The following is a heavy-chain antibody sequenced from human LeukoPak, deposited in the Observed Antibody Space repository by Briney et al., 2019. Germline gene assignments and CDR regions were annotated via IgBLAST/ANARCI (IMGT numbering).Heavy chain of an antibody. J-gene: IGHJ5*02. D-gene: IGHD3-16*01. CDR2: INPNSGGT. V-gene: IGHV1-2*02. CDR1: GYTFTGYY. CDR3: ATLGPHQNWFDP. Sequence: ASVKVSCKASGYTFTGYYMHWVRQAPGQGLEWMGWINPNSGGTNYAQKFQGRVTMTRDTSISTAYMELSRLRSEDTAVYYCATLGPHQNWFDPWGQGTLVTVPS.